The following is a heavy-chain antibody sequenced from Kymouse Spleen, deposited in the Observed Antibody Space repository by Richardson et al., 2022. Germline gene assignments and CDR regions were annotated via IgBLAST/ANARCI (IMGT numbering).Heavy chain of an antibody. Sequence: QVQLVESGGGVVQPGRSLRLSCAASGFTFSSYGMHWVRQAPGKGLEWVAVISYDGSNKYYADSVKGRFTISRDNSKNTLYLQMNSLRAEDTAVYYCAKETYYYGSGSYFPYWGQGTLVTVSS. CDR2: ISYDGSNK. D-gene: IGHD3-10*01. CDR1: GFTFSSYG. V-gene: IGHV3-30*18. J-gene: IGHJ4*02. CDR3: AKETYYYGSGSYFPY.